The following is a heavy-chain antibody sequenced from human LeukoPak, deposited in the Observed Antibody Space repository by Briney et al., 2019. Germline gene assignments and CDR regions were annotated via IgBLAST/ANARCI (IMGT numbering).Heavy chain of an antibody. CDR1: GYTFIEYY. Sequence: ASVKVSCKASGYTFIEYYIHWLRQAPGQGLEGMGFINGSLNDIKYAQKFRSRVTLTRDTSISTAYMELRGLRSNDTAVYYCARDYGTTVENAFDIWGQGTMVTVSS. V-gene: IGHV1-2*02. CDR3: ARDYGTTVENAFDI. CDR2: INGSLNDI. D-gene: IGHD1-7*01. J-gene: IGHJ3*02.